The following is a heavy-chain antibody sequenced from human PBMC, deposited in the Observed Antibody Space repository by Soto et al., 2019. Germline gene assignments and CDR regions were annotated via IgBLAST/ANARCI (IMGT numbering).Heavy chain of an antibody. Sequence: GGSLRLSCAASGFTFTAYSMNWVRQAPGKGLEWVSSIASSSFDIYYADSLKGRFTISRDNARNSLYLQMDSLRAEDTAVYYWAKSQGCSGWYKFSHRGQGTLGPGSS. CDR1: GFTFTAYS. CDR3: AKSQGCSGWYKFSH. D-gene: IGHD6-19*01. J-gene: IGHJ1*01. V-gene: IGHV3-21*01. CDR2: IASSSFDI.